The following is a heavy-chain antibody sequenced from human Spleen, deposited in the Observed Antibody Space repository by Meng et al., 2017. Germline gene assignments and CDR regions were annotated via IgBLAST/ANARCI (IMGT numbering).Heavy chain of an antibody. CDR3: ARVPHRLVDYWYFDL. J-gene: IGHJ2*01. CDR2: IYYNGNT. D-gene: IGHD2-15*01. CDR1: GDSISIYY. V-gene: IGHV4-59*01. Sequence: QLQLQESGPGLVRPSETLSLTCTVSGDSISIYYWTWIRQPPGKGLEWIGYIYYNGNTNYNPSVKSRVTISVDTSKNQFFLKLSSVTAADTAVYYCARVPHRLVDYWYFDLWGRGTLVTVSS.